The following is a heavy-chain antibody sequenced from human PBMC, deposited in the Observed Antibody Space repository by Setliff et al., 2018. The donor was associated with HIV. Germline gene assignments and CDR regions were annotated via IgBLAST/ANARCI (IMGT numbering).Heavy chain of an antibody. J-gene: IGHJ6*04. CDR2: IYHGGNT. CDR1: GGSISSNSW. Sequence: SETLSLTCDVSGGSISSNSWWTWVRQPPGKGLVWIGQIYHGGNTRYNPSLKSRLTMSIDKYKNQVSLDMSPVTAADTAVYYCGRTMTYYYLCMDVWGNGTTVTVSS. CDR3: GRTMTYYYLCMDV. V-gene: IGHV4-4*02.